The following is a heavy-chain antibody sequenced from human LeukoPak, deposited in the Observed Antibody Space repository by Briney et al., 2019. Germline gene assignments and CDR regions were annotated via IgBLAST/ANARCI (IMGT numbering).Heavy chain of an antibody. CDR3: ARESTYSYSYALDY. D-gene: IGHD5-18*01. CDR2: MKQDGREI. J-gene: IGHJ4*02. V-gene: IGHV3-7*01. Sequence: PGGSLRLSCAASGFVFSVYTMTWVRQAPGKGLGWVANMKQDGREIYYVDSVKGRFTISRDNADNSLYLQMNSLRAEDTAVYYCARESTYSYSYALDYWGQGTLLTVSS. CDR1: GFVFSVYT.